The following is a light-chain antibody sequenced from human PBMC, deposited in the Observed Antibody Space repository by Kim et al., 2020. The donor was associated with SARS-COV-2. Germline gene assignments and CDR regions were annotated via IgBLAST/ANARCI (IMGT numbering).Light chain of an antibody. CDR3: QQYIHWPPCT. Sequence: SQGQRHTPSCKASQSIRRYIAWDQPKPSQATRPLIFGASTRATGIPARFSGSAWGTGFTLTIRGLQSEEFAVYFCQQYIHWPPCTFGQGTKVDSK. J-gene: IGKJ1*01. V-gene: IGKV3-15*01. CDR2: GAS. CDR1: QSIRRY.